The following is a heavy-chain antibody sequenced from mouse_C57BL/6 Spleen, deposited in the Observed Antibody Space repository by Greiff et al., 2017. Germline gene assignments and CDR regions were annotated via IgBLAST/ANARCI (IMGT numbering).Heavy chain of an antibody. CDR1: GYTFTDYY. CDR3: ARGYSNFPFAY. D-gene: IGHD2-5*01. Sequence: EVQLQQSGPELVKPGASVKISCKASGYTFTDYYMNWVKQSHGKSLEWIGDINPNNGGTSYNQKFKGKATLTVDKSSSTAYMELRSLTSEDSAVYYCARGYSNFPFAYWGQGTLVTVSA. J-gene: IGHJ3*01. V-gene: IGHV1-26*01. CDR2: INPNNGGT.